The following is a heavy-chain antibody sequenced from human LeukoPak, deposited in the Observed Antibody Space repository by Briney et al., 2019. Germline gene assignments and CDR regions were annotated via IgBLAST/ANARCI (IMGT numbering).Heavy chain of an antibody. CDR3: ARHVVYCSGGSCHSFDY. D-gene: IGHD2-15*01. Sequence: SEILSLTCTVSGGSISSSSYYWGWIRQPPGKGLEWIGVIYYSWSTYYNPSLKSRVTISVDTAKNQFSLKLSSVTAADTAVYYCARHVVYCSGGSCHSFDYWGQGTLVTVSS. CDR2: IYYSWST. CDR1: GGSISSSSYY. V-gene: IGHV4-39*01. J-gene: IGHJ4*02.